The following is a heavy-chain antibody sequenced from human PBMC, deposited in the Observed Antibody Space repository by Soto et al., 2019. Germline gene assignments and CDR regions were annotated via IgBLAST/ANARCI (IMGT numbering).Heavy chain of an antibody. CDR3: ARDGSGYSTD. D-gene: IGHD5-18*01. J-gene: IGHJ4*02. CDR1: GFTFGNYW. CDR2: TNQDARER. Sequence: EVQLVESGGGLVQPGGSLRLSCVASGFTFGNYWMSWLRQAPGKGLEWVANTNQDARERYTVDSVKGRFTISRDNAKNSMHLQMNSLRAEDTAVYYCARDGSGYSTDWGQGTLVTVSS. V-gene: IGHV3-7*01.